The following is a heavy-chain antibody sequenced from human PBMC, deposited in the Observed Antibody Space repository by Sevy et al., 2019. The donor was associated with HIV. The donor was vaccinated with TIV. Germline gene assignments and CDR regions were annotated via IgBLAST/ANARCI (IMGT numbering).Heavy chain of an antibody. CDR3: AAESRGSCSGRSCSVENGMDV. J-gene: IGHJ6*02. V-gene: IGHV1-58*01. CDR1: SFTFTNSA. CDR2: IVVGSGDT. Sequence: SLKVSCKASSFTFTNSAVQCVRQARGQRLEWIGWIVVGSGDTNYAHNFQERVTISRDMSTATVSMELSGLRSEDTAVYYCAAESRGSCSGRSCSVENGMDVWGPGTTVTVSS. D-gene: IGHD2-15*01.